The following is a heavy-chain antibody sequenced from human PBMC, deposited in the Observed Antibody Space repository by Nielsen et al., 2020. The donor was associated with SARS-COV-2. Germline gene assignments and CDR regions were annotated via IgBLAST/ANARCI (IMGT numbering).Heavy chain of an antibody. CDR1: GFTFSSYA. CDR3: AKSTYSGSYYGFDY. J-gene: IGHJ4*02. CDR2: ISGSGGST. Sequence: ESLKISCAASGFTFSSYAMSWVRQAPGKGLEWVSAISGSGGSTYYADSVKGRFTISRDNSKNTLYLQMNSLRAEDTAVYYCAKSTYSGSYYGFDYWGQGTLVTVSS. D-gene: IGHD1-26*01. V-gene: IGHV3-23*01.